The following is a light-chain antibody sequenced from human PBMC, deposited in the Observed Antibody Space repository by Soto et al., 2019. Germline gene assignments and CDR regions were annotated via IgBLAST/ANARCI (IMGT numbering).Light chain of an antibody. CDR2: DVD. V-gene: IGLV2-11*01. Sequence: QSARTQPRSVSGSPGQSVTISCTGTSSDVGNYNFVSWYQHHPGKAPKLMIYDVDKRPSGVPDRFSGSKSGNPASLTISGLQAEDEADYYCCSYAGSYPFVFGTGTKLTVL. CDR1: SSDVGNYNF. CDR3: CSYAGSYPFV. J-gene: IGLJ1*01.